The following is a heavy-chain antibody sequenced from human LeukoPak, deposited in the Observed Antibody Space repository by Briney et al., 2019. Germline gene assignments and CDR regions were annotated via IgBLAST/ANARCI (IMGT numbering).Heavy chain of an antibody. D-gene: IGHD4-17*01. J-gene: IGHJ5*02. CDR1: GFTFSDYY. Sequence: GGSLRLSCAASGFTFSDYYMSWIRQAPGKGLEWVSYISSSGSTIYYADSVKGRFTISRDNAKNSLYLQMNSLRAEDTAVYYCAREPNPHYGDYGWDWFDPWGQGTLVTVSS. V-gene: IGHV3-11*01. CDR2: ISSSGSTI. CDR3: AREPNPHYGDYGWDWFDP.